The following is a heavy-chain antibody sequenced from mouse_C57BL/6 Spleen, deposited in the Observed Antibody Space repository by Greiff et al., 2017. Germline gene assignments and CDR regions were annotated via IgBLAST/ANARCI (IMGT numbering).Heavy chain of an antibody. CDR2: ILPGSGST. V-gene: IGHV1-9*01. CDR1: GYTFTGYW. Sequence: QVQLQQSGAELMKPGASVKLSCKATGYTFTGYWIEWVKQRPGHGLEWIGEILPGSGSTNYNEKFKGKATFTADTSSNTAYMQLSSLTTEDSAIYYCARYDYYGSSYGAWFAYWGQGTLVTVSA. D-gene: IGHD1-1*01. J-gene: IGHJ3*01. CDR3: ARYDYYGSSYGAWFAY.